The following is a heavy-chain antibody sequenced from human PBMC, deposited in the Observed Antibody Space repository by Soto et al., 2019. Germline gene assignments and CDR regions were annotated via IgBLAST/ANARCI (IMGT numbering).Heavy chain of an antibody. J-gene: IGHJ4*02. V-gene: IGHV1-8*01. CDR2: MNANSGSA. Sequence: QVQLVQSGAEEKKTGASVKVSCKASGYTLTNYDINWVRQANGQGLEWMGWMNANSGSAGYAQNFQGRVTLTRDTSSSTAYMELRGLRSEDTAMYYCARGGPAAGFDYWGQGTLVTVSS. CDR3: ARGGPAAGFDY. CDR1: GYTLTNYD. D-gene: IGHD6-13*01.